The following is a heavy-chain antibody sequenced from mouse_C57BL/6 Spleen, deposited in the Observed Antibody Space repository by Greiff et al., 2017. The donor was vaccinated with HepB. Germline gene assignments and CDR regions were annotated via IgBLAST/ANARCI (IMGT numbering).Heavy chain of an antibody. CDR3: NLYYYGSSYDY. Sequence: VQLQQSGAELVRPGASVTLSCKASGYTFTDYEMHWVKQTPVHGLEWIGAIDPETGGTAYNQKFKGKAILTADKSSSTAYMELRSLTSEDSAVYYCNLYYYGSSYDYWGQCTTLTVSS. J-gene: IGHJ2*01. V-gene: IGHV1-15*01. CDR2: IDPETGGT. CDR1: GYTFTDYE. D-gene: IGHD1-1*01.